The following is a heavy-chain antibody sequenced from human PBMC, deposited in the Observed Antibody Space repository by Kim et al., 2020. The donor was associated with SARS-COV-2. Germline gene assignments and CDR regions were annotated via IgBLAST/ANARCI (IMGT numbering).Heavy chain of an antibody. CDR3: ARESFCNATNCYNGMDV. CDR2: IHTNNGNP. Sequence: APGQGLEWIGVIHTNNGNPGYAQGFSGRFVFSLDTSVSTAYLHISSLKAEDIAVYYCARESFCNATNCYNGMDVWGQGTTVTVSS. V-gene: IGHV7-4-1*02. J-gene: IGHJ6*02. D-gene: IGHD1-1*01.